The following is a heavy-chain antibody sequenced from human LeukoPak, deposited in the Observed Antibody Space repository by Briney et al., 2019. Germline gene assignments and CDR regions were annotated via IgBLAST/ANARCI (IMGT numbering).Heavy chain of an antibody. J-gene: IGHJ4*02. CDR3: ARDRDWAGYTYGFYY. CDR2: IIPIFGTA. V-gene: IGHV1-69*01. CDR1: GGTFSSYA. D-gene: IGHD5-18*01. Sequence: SVKVSCKASGGTFSSYAISWVRQAPGQGLEWMGGIIPIFGTANYAQKFQGRVTITADESTSTAYMELSSLRSEDTAVYYCARDRDWAGYTYGFYYWGQGTLVTVSS.